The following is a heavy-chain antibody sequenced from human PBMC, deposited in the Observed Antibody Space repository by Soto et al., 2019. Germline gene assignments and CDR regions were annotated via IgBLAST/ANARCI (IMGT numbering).Heavy chain of an antibody. CDR2: ISYDGSNK. J-gene: IGHJ6*02. V-gene: IGHV3-30*18. Sequence: QVQLVETGGGVVQPGRSLRLSCAASGFTFSSYGMHWVRQAPGKGLEWVAVISYDGSNKYYADSVKGRFTISRDNSKNTLYLQMNSLRAEDTAVYYSAKSPGRSGYPYYYYGMDVWGQGTTVTVSS. CDR1: GFTFSSYG. CDR3: AKSPGRSGYPYYYYGMDV. D-gene: IGHD3-3*01.